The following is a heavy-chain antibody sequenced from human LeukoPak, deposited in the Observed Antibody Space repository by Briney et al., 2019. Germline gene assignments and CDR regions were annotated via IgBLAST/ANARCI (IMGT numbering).Heavy chain of an antibody. Sequence: GGSLRLSCAASGFTFDDYAMHWVRQAPGKGLEWVSGISWNSGSIGYADSVKGRFTISRDNAKSSLYLQMNSLRAEDTALYYCAKDSQWLVSSNFDYWGQGTLVTVSS. D-gene: IGHD6-19*01. CDR3: AKDSQWLVSSNFDY. CDR1: GFTFDDYA. V-gene: IGHV3-9*01. J-gene: IGHJ4*02. CDR2: ISWNSGSI.